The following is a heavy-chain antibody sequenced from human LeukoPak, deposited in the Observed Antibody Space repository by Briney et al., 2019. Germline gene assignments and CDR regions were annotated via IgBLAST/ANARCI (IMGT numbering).Heavy chain of an antibody. CDR2: FYYSGST. CDR3: ARQNYMDV. J-gene: IGHJ6*03. V-gene: IGHV4-39*01. CDR1: NDSISSSGYY. Sequence: PSETLSLTCTVSNDSISSSGYYWGWIRQPPGKGLEWIGSFYYSGSTYYSPSLKSRVTISVDTSKNQFPLKLSSVIATDTAVYYCARQNYMDVWGKGTTVTVSS.